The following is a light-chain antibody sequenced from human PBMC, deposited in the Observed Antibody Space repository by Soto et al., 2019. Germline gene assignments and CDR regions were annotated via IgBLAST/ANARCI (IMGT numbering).Light chain of an antibody. CDR3: CSYAGSSTWV. CDR2: EGS. CDR1: SSNVGSYNL. Sequence: QSALTQPASVSGSPGQSITISCSETSSNVGSYNLVSWYQQHPGKAPKLMIYEGSKRPSGVSNRFSGSKSGITASLTISGLQAEDEADYYCCSYAGSSTWVFGGGTKLTVL. J-gene: IGLJ3*02. V-gene: IGLV2-23*01.